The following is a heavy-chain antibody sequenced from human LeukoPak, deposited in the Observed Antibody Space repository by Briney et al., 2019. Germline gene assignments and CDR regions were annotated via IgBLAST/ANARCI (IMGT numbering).Heavy chain of an antibody. Sequence: GRSLRLSCAASGFTFSGSAMHWVRQASGKGLEWVGRIRSKANSYATAYAASVKGRFTISRDDSKNTAYLQMNSLKTEDTAVYYCTRLSGQGDYWGQGTLVTVSS. CDR2: IRSKANSYAT. V-gene: IGHV3-73*01. D-gene: IGHD1-14*01. CDR3: TRLSGQGDY. CDR1: GFTFSGSA. J-gene: IGHJ4*02.